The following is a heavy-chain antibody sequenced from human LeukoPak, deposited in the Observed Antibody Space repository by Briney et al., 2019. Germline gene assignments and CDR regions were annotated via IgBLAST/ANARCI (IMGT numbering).Heavy chain of an antibody. CDR3: ARAGIPNYYYYYMDV. Sequence: ASVKVSCKASGYTFTSYGISWVRQAPGQGLEWMGWISAYNGNTNYAQKLQGRVTMTTDTSTSTAYMELRSLRSDDTAVYYCARAGIPNYYYYYMDVWGKGTTVTVSS. CDR2: ISAYNGNT. D-gene: IGHD5-18*01. CDR1: GYTFTSYG. V-gene: IGHV1-18*01. J-gene: IGHJ6*03.